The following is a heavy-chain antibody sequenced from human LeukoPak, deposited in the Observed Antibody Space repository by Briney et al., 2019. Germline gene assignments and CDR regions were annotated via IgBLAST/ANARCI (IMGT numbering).Heavy chain of an antibody. V-gene: IGHV4-34*01. J-gene: IGHJ4*02. CDR1: GGSFSGYY. D-gene: IGHD3-3*01. CDR3: ARVGVKLRFLEWYPHYYFDY. CDR2: INHSGST. Sequence: SQTLSLTCAVYGGSFSGYYWSWIRQPPGKGLEWIGEINHSGSTNYNPSLKSRDTISVDTSKNQFSLKLSSVTAADTAVYYCARVGVKLRFLEWYPHYYFDYWGQGTLVTVSS.